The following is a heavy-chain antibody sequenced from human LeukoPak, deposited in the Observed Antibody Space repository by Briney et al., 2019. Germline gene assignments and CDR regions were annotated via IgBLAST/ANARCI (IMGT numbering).Heavy chain of an antibody. CDR1: GFTFSSYA. J-gene: IGHJ4*02. CDR3: ARDWSWSFDY. Sequence: PGGSLRLSCAASGFTFSSYAMSWVRQAPGKGLEWVSFISTNSGAIYYADSVKGRFTISRDNAKNSLYLQMNSLRAGDTAVYYCARDWSWSFDYWGQGALVTVSS. D-gene: IGHD1-26*01. CDR2: ISTNSGAI. V-gene: IGHV3-48*01.